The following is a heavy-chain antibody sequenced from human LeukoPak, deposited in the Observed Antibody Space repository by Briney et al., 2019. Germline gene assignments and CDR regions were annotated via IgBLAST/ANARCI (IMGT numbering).Heavy chain of an antibody. V-gene: IGHV1-8*03. CDR1: GYIFTGYY. Sequence: ASVKVSCKASGYIFTGYYMHWVRQATGQGLEWMGWINPNSGNTGYAQKFQGRVTFTRNTSISTAYMELSSLRSEDTAVYYCARAGRFDSGHAWFDPWGQGTLVTVSS. D-gene: IGHD5-12*01. CDR2: INPNSGNT. J-gene: IGHJ5*02. CDR3: ARAGRFDSGHAWFDP.